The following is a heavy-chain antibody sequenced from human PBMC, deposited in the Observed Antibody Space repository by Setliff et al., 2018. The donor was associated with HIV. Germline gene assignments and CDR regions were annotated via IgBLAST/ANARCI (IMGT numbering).Heavy chain of an antibody. CDR3: ATHGAQ. Sequence: SETLSLTCAVYGGSFSGYYWSCIRQPPGKGLEWIGEIDHRGNTNYNPSLKSRVTISVDTSKNHFSLKLSSVTAADTAVYYCATHGAQWGQGTLVTVSS. V-gene: IGHV4-34*01. J-gene: IGHJ4*02. CDR2: IDHRGNT. CDR1: GGSFSGYY. D-gene: IGHD1-26*01.